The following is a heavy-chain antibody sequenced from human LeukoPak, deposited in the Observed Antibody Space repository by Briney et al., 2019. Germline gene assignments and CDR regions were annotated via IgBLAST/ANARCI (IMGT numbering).Heavy chain of an antibody. D-gene: IGHD3-10*01. CDR2: ISGSGGRT. V-gene: IGHV3-23*01. J-gene: IGHJ4*02. CDR1: GFTFSTYG. Sequence: PGGTLRLSCAASGFTFSTYGMSWVRQAPGKGLEWVSAISGSGGRTYYADSVKGRFTISRENAKNSLYLQMNSLRAGDTAVYYCARGAGYYYGSGSLTIFDYWGQGTLVTVSS. CDR3: ARGAGYYYGSGSLTIFDY.